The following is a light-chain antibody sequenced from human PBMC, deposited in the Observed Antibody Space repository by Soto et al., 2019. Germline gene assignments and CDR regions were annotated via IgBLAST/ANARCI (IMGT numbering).Light chain of an antibody. J-gene: IGKJ4*01. CDR1: QHISTW. CDR3: QQANSFPGT. Sequence: DIQMTQSPSSVSASVGDRVTITCRASQHISTWLTWYQQKPGKAPKLLIYAASILQSGVPSRFSGSGSGTDFTLTISGLQPEDLATYYCQQANSFPGTFGGGTKVELK. CDR2: AAS. V-gene: IGKV1-12*01.